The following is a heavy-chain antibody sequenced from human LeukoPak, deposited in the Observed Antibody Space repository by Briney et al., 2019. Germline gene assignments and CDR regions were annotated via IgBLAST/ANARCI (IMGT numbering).Heavy chain of an antibody. V-gene: IGHV1-2*02. CDR1: GYTFTGYY. J-gene: IGHJ3*02. D-gene: IGHD3-3*01. CDR3: ARDLRFLEWLLRGAFDI. CDR2: INPNSGDT. Sequence: GASVKVSCKASGYTFTGYYMHWVRQAPGQGLEWMGWINPNSGDTNYAQKFQGRVTMTRDTSISTAFMELSRLRSDDTAVYYCARDLRFLEWLLRGAFDIWGQGTMVTVSP.